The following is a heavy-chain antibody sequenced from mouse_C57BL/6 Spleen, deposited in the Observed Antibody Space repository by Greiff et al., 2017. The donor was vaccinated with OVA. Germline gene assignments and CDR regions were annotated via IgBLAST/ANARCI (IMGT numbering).Heavy chain of an antibody. CDR1: GYTFTSYW. CDR2: INPSSGYN. CDR3: ARNWDWYCDV. Sequence: VMLVESGAELAKPGASVKLSCKASGYTFTSYWMHWVKQRPGQGLEWIGYINPSSGYNKYNQKFKDKATLTAYKSSSTAYMQLSSLTYEDSAVYYCARNWDWYCDVWGTGTTVTVSS. J-gene: IGHJ1*03. D-gene: IGHD4-1*01. V-gene: IGHV1-7*01.